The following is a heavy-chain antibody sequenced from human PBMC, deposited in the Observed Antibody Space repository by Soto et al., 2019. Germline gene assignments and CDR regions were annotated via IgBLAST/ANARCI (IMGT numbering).Heavy chain of an antibody. D-gene: IGHD6-19*01. CDR1: GGSVSSGSYY. CDR2: IYYSGST. CDR3: ARGIEGWYQGRYYYGMDV. Sequence: QVQLQESGPGLVKPSETLSHTCTVSGGSVSSGSYYWSWIRQPPGKGLEWIGYIYYSGSTNYNPSLKSRVTISVDTSKNQVSMKLSSVTAADTAVYYCARGIEGWYQGRYYYGMDVWGQRTTVTVSS. J-gene: IGHJ6*02. V-gene: IGHV4-61*01.